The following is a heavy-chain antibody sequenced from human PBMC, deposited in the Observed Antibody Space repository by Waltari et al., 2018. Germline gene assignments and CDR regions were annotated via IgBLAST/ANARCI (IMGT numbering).Heavy chain of an antibody. CDR3: ARGREPGLVVLPADV. D-gene: IGHD2-2*01. Sequence: QVQLVQSEAEVKKPGSSVKVSCRASGGTFSNYAINWVRLAPGRGLEWMGGIILFLDVTKYAGNFQGRVTFTADQSTGTAFMELSSLRSDDTAVYYCARGREPGLVVLPADVWGQGTTVTVAS. V-gene: IGHV1-69*10. CDR2: IILFLDVT. J-gene: IGHJ6*02. CDR1: GGTFSNYA.